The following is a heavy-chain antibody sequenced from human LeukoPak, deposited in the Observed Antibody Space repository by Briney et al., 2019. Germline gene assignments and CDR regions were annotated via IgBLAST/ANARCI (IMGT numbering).Heavy chain of an antibody. J-gene: IGHJ4*02. Sequence: QPGGSLRLSCAASGFTFSSYSMNWVRQAPGKELEWVSSISSSSSYIYYADSVKGRFTISRDNAKNSLYLQMNSLRAEDTAVYYCASYCSGGSCYASESDYWGQGTLVTVSS. V-gene: IGHV3-21*01. CDR1: GFTFSSYS. CDR3: ASYCSGGSCYASESDY. CDR2: ISSSSSYI. D-gene: IGHD2-15*01.